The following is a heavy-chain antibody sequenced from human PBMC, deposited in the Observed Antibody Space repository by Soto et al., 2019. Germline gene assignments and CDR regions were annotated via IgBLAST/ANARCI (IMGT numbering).Heavy chain of an antibody. J-gene: IGHJ4*02. D-gene: IGHD4-17*01. CDR1: GGSISSYY. V-gene: IGHV4-59*08. CDR2: IYYSGST. CDR3: ARSPPPNYGDYVGYYFDY. Sequence: QVQLQESGPGLVKPSETLSLTCTVSGGSISSYYWSWIRQPPGKGLEWIGYIYYSGSTNYNPSLKSRVTISVDTSKNQFSLKLSSVTAAGTAVYYCARSPPPNYGDYVGYYFDYWGQGTLVTVSS.